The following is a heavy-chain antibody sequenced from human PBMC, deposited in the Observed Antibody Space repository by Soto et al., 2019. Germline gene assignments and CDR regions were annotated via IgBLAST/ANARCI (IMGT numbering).Heavy chain of an antibody. J-gene: IGHJ4*02. CDR1: GFTFSSYA. Sequence: EVQLLESGGGFAQPGGSLRLSCAASGFTFSSYAMHWVRQAPGRGLEWVSTISGSGTNIYYADSVQGRFTISRDNSQNTLFLHMPSLRVDDAATYYCAKDGFGGASDYWGQGTKVTVSS. CDR3: AKDGFGGASDY. CDR2: ISGSGTNI. D-gene: IGHD3-3*01. V-gene: IGHV3-23*01.